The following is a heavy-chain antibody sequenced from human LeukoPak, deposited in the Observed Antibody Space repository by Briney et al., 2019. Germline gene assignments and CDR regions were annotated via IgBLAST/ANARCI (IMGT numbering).Heavy chain of an antibody. Sequence: PGGSLRLSCAASGFTFGTYSMNWVRQAPGKGLEWVSYITSSSSTIYYADSVKGRFTISRDNAKNSLYLQMNSLRDEDTAVYYCAKTDAFDIWGQGTMVTVSS. CDR3: AKTDAFDI. CDR1: GFTFGTYS. CDR2: ITSSSSTI. V-gene: IGHV3-48*02. J-gene: IGHJ3*02.